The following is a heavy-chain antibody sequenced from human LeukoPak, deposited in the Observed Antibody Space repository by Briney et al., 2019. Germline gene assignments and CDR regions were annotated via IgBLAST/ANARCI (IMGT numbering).Heavy chain of an antibody. J-gene: IGHJ5*02. CDR1: GGSISSSNW. CDR2: IYHSGST. V-gene: IGHV4-4*02. D-gene: IGHD2-2*02. Sequence: SETLSLTCTVSGGSISSSNWWSWVRQPPGKGLEWIGEIYHSGSTNYNPSLKSRVTISVDKSKNQFSLKLSSVTAADTAVYYCARDRRDCSSTSCYSWFDPWGQGTLVTVSS. CDR3: ARDRRDCSSTSCYSWFDP.